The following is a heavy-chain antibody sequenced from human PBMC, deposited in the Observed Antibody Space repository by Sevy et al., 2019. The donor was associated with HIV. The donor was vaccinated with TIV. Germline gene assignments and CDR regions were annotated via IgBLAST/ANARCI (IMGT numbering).Heavy chain of an antibody. CDR3: ARHYSRYDYYFDH. Sequence: SESLSLTCTVSGDSTRNYYWSCIRQAPGKGLEWMGNTFNGGTTKGGKTKYNSSLKSRVIITVDDEEVSLTLRSVTATDTAVYYCARHYSRYDYYFDHWGQGTPVLVSS. V-gene: IGHV4-4*09. CDR2: TFNGGTT. D-gene: IGHD5-12*01. J-gene: IGHJ4*02. CDR1: GDSTRNYY.